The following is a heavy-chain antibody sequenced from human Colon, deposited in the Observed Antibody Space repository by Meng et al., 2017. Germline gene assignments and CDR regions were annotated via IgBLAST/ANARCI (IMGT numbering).Heavy chain of an antibody. CDR2: IYYTGTT. CDR3: ARPKKGYTALFD. J-gene: IGHJ4*02. D-gene: IGHD3-10*02. CDR1: GGSISSSSYY. V-gene: IGHV4-39*07. Sequence: SETLSLTCSVSGGSISSSSYYWEWIRQSPGKALEWIGNIYYTGTTNYNPSLKSRATISMDTSKNQISLKLTSVAAADTAVYYCARPKKGYTALFDWGQGALVTVSS.